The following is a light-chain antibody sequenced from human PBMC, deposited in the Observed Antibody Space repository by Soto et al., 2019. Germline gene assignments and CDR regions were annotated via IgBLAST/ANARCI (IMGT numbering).Light chain of an antibody. CDR3: LQDYSYPLT. Sequence: AIQMTQSPSSLSASIGDRVTITCRASQGIRSDVAWYQGKPGRAPKLLIFAASSLQSGVPSRFSGSGSGTDFSLTITGLQPEDSATYYCLQDYSYPLTFGQGTKVDIK. CDR1: QGIRSD. CDR2: AAS. J-gene: IGKJ1*01. V-gene: IGKV1-6*01.